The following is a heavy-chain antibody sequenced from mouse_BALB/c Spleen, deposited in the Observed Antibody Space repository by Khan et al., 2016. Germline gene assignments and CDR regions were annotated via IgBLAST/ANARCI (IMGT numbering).Heavy chain of an antibody. Sequence: QIQLVQSGPELKKPGETVKISCKASGYTFTNYGMNWGKQAPGKGLKWMGWTNTSTGEAAYSDDFNGRFAFSLETSASTAYLQINNLKNEDMATYFCARDHGSSYGWFSYWGQGTLVTVSA. CDR2: TNTSTGEA. D-gene: IGHD1-1*01. V-gene: IGHV9-1*02. CDR1: GYTFTNYG. CDR3: ARDHGSSYGWFSY. J-gene: IGHJ3*01.